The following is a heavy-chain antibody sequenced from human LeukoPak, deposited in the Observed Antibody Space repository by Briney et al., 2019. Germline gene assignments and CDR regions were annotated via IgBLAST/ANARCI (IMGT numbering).Heavy chain of an antibody. D-gene: IGHD5-18*01. V-gene: IGHV3-23*01. CDR3: AKLGGYSYGYLIDY. CDR1: GFTFSSYA. J-gene: IGHJ4*02. Sequence: GGSLRLSCAASGFTFSSYAMSWVRQAPGKGLEWVSAISGSGGSTYYADSVKGRITISRDNSKNTLYLQMNSLRAEDTAVYYCAKLGGYSYGYLIDYWGQGTLVTVSS. CDR2: ISGSGGST.